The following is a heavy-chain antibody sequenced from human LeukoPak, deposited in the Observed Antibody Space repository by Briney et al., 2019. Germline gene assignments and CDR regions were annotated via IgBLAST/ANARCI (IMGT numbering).Heavy chain of an antibody. Sequence: GGSLRLSCAASGFTFSSYGMHWVRQAPGKGLEWVAVILSDGSKEFYTDSVKGRFTISRGNSKNTLYLQMNSLRAEDTAVYYCARAPRGRPSGYDSPYYFDYWGQGTLVTVSS. D-gene: IGHD5-12*01. J-gene: IGHJ4*02. V-gene: IGHV3-33*08. CDR1: GFTFSSYG. CDR3: ARAPRGRPSGYDSPYYFDY. CDR2: ILSDGSKE.